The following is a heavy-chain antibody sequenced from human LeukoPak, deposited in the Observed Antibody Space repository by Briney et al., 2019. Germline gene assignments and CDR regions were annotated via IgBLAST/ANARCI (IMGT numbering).Heavy chain of an antibody. CDR3: AVPWDGMDV. V-gene: IGHV3-21*01. J-gene: IGHJ6*02. Sequence: PGGSLRLSCAASGFTFSSYSMNWVRQAPGKGLEWVSSISSSSSYIYYADSVKGRFTISRDNAKNSLYPQMNSLRAEDTAVYYCAVPWDGMDVWGQGTTVTVSS. CDR2: ISSSSSYI. CDR1: GFTFSSYS.